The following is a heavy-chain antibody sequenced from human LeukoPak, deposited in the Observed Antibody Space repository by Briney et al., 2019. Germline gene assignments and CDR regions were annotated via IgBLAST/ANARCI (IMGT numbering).Heavy chain of an antibody. J-gene: IGHJ6*02. V-gene: IGHV1-69*13. Sequence: GASVKVSCKASGGTFSSYAISWVRQAPGQGLEWMGGIIPIFGTANYAQKFLGRVTITADESTSTAYMELSSLRSEDTAVYYCAGGLGIGNYYYGMDVWGQGTTVTVSS. D-gene: IGHD7-27*01. CDR3: AGGLGIGNYYYGMDV. CDR2: IIPIFGTA. CDR1: GGTFSSYA.